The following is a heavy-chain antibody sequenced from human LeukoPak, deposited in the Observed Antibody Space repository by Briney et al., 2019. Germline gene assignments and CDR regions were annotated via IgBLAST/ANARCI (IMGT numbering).Heavy chain of an antibody. CDR1: GGSFSGYY. V-gene: IGHV4-34*01. D-gene: IGHD3-9*01. CDR3: ARGVSYYDILTGYWTESIFDY. CDR2: INHSGST. J-gene: IGHJ4*02. Sequence: PSETLSLTCAVYGGSFSGYYWSWIRQPPGKGLEWIGEINHSGSTNYNPSLKSRVTISVDTSKNQFSLKLSSVTAADTAVYYCARGVSYYDILTGYWTESIFDYWGQGTLVTISS.